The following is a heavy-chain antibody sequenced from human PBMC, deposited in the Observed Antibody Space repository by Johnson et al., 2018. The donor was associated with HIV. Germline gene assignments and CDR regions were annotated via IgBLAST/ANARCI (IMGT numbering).Heavy chain of an antibody. CDR2: ISSNGGST. CDR1: GFTFSSYG. J-gene: IGHJ3*02. D-gene: IGHD1-14*01. V-gene: IGHV3-64*01. CDR3: AKDDALQREPNAFDI. Sequence: VQLVESGGGVVQPGRSLRLSCAASGFTFSSYGMHWVRQAPGKGLEYVSAISSNGGSTYYANSVKGRFTISRDNSKNTLYLQMGSLRAEDTAVYYCAKDDALQREPNAFDIWGQGTVVTVSS.